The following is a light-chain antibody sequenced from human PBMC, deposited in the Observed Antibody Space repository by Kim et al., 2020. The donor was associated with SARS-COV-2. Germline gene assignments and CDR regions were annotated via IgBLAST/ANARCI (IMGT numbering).Light chain of an antibody. CDR1: SLRSYY. J-gene: IGLJ3*02. CDR2: AKN. V-gene: IGLV3-19*01. Sequence: SSELTQDPTVSVALGQTLRITCQGDSLRSYYASWYQQKPGQAPILLIYAKNNRPSGIPDRFSGSSSGNTASLTITGAQAEDEADYYCNSRDISGHHLRVF. CDR3: NSRDISGHHLRV.